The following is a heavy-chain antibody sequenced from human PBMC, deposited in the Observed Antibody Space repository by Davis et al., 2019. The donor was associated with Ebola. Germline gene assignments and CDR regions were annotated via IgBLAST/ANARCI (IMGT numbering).Heavy chain of an antibody. J-gene: IGHJ5*02. CDR1: GYTFTSYG. Sequence: ASVKVSCKASGYTFTSYGISWVRQAPGQGLEWMGWISAYNGNTNYAQKFQGRVTITADKSTSTAYMELSSLRSEDTAVYYCARVRLDGRWFDPWGQGTLVTVSS. D-gene: IGHD5-24*01. V-gene: IGHV1-18*01. CDR3: ARVRLDGRWFDP. CDR2: ISAYNGNT.